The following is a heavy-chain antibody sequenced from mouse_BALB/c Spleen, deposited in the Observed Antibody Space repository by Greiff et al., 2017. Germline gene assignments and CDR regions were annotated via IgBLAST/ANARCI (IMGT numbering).Heavy chain of an antibody. J-gene: IGHJ4*01. D-gene: IGHD3-3*01. CDR2: ISSGSSTI. CDR3: AREGDEAMDY. V-gene: IGHV5-17*02. CDR1: GFTFSSFG. Sequence: EVKLQESGGGLVQPGGSRKLSCAASGFTFSSFGMHWVRQAPEKGLEWVAYISSGSSTIYYADTVKGRFTISRDNPKNTLFLQMTSLRSEDTAMYYCAREGDEAMDYWGQGTSVTVSS.